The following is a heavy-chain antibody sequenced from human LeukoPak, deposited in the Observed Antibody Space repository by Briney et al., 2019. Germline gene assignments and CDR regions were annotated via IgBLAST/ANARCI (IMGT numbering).Heavy chain of an antibody. CDR1: GFTFSSYG. CDR2: ISSSSSYI. J-gene: IGHJ4*02. Sequence: PGGTLRLSCAASGFTFSSYGMSWVRQAPGKGLEWVPSISSSSSYIYYADSVKGRFTISRDNAKNSLYLQMHSLRAEDTAVYYCARDLMGWDLHYFDYWGQGTLVTVSS. V-gene: IGHV3-21*01. CDR3: ARDLMGWDLHYFDY. D-gene: IGHD1-26*01.